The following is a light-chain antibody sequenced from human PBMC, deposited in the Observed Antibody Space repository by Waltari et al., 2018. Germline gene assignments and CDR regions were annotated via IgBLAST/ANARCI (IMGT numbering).Light chain of an antibody. J-gene: IGKJ5*01. Sequence: EIVMTQSPATLSVSPGDRATLSCRASPSVNNNLAWYQQKPGQGPRLLIYGASTRATGIPARFSGSGSGTEFILSISSLQSEDFAVYFCQQYNEWPLITFGPGTRLEIK. V-gene: IGKV3-15*01. CDR1: PSVNNN. CDR3: QQYNEWPLIT. CDR2: GAS.